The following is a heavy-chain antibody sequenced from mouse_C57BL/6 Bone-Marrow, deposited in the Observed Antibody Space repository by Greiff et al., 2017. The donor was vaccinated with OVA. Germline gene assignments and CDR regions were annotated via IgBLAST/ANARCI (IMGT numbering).Heavy chain of an antibody. CDR1: GFTFSDYG. CDR3: AKKTYYTNYYAMDY. Sequence: VQLKESGGGLVKPGGSLKLSCAASGFTFSDYGMHWVRQAPEKGLEWVAYISSGSSTIYYADTVKGRFTISRDNAKNTLFLQMTSLRSEDTAMYYCAKKTYYTNYYAMDYWGQGTSVTVSS. D-gene: IGHD2-12*01. V-gene: IGHV5-17*01. J-gene: IGHJ4*01. CDR2: ISSGSSTI.